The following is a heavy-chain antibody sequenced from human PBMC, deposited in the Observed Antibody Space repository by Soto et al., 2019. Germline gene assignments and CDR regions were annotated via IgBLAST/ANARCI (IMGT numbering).Heavy chain of an antibody. CDR3: XXXXXXXXSDY. CDR2: INAGNGNT. CDR1: GYTFTSYA. Sequence: QVQLVQSGAEVKKPGASVKVSCKASGYTFTSYAMHWVRQAPGQRLEWMGWINAGNGNTKYSQKFQGRVTITRDTXXXXXXXXXXXXXXXXXXXXXXXXXXXXXXSDYWGQGTLVTVSS. V-gene: IGHV1-3*01. J-gene: IGHJ4*02.